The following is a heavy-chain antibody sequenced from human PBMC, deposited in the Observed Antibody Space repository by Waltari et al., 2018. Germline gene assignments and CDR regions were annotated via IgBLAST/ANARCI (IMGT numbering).Heavy chain of an antibody. CDR1: GYSFNTQS. D-gene: IGHD6-13*01. CDR2: INTNTGVP. CDR3: AREEKGAAASDY. Sequence: QVQLVQSGSELKKPGASVKISCKASGYSFNTQSLNWVRQAPGQGLEWLGWINTNTGVPTYAQAFIGRFVFSLDTSVSTTDLQINSLKTEDTAIDYCAREEKGAAASDYWGQGTLVTVSS. V-gene: IGHV7-4-1*02. J-gene: IGHJ4*02.